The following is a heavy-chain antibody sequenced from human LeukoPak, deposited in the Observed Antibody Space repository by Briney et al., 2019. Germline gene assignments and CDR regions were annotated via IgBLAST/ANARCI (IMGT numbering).Heavy chain of an antibody. Sequence: VASVKVSCKASGYTFTSYDINWVRQATGQGLEWMGWMNPNSGNTGYAQKFQGRVTMTRNTSISTAYMELSSLRSEDTAVYYCARSLYGDLRYGMDVWGQGTTVTVSS. V-gene: IGHV1-8*01. CDR2: MNPNSGNT. D-gene: IGHD4-17*01. CDR3: ARSLYGDLRYGMDV. CDR1: GYTFTSYD. J-gene: IGHJ6*02.